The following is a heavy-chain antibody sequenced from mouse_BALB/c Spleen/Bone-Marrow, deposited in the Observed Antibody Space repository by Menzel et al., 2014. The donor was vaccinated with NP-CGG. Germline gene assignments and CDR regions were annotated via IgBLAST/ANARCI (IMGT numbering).Heavy chain of an antibody. CDR2: INPYNGGT. J-gene: IGHJ2*01. Sequence: EVQLVESGPELVKPGASMKISCKTSGYSFTGYTMNWVKQSLGKNLEWIGLINPYNGGTSYNQKFKGKATLTVDKSSSTAYMELLSLTSEDSAVYYCARGNTVVAPYFDYWGHGTTLTVSS. CDR3: ARGNTVVAPYFDY. CDR1: GYSFTGYT. V-gene: IGHV1-18*01. D-gene: IGHD1-1*01.